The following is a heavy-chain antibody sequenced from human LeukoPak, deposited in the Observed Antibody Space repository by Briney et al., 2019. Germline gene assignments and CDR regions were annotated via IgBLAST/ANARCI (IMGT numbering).Heavy chain of an antibody. CDR3: ARGNPKLGIAAADDFDY. J-gene: IGHJ4*02. CDR2: INHSGST. V-gene: IGHV4-34*01. CDR1: GGSFSGYY. D-gene: IGHD6-13*01. Sequence: SETLSLTCAVYGGSFSGYYWSWIRQPPGKGLEWIGEINHSGSTNYNPSLKSRVTIPVDTSKNQFSLKLSSVAAADTAVYYCARGNPKLGIAAADDFDYWGQGTLVTVSS.